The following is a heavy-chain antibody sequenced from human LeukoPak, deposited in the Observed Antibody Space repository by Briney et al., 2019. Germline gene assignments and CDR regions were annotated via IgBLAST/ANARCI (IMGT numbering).Heavy chain of an antibody. J-gene: IGHJ6*02. CDR2: INPNSGGT. V-gene: IGHV1-2*02. CDR1: GYTFTGYY. Sequence: ASVKVSCKASGYTFTGYYMHWVRQAPGQGLEWMGWINPNSGGTNYAQKFQGRVTMTRDTSISTAYVELSRLRSDDTAVYYCVTVAGPNYYYGMDVWGQGTTVTVSS. D-gene: IGHD6-19*01. CDR3: VTVAGPNYYYGMDV.